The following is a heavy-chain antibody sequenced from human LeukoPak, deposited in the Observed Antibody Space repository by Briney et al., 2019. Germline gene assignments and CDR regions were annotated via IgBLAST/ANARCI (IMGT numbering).Heavy chain of an antibody. J-gene: IGHJ3*02. D-gene: IGHD3-10*01. CDR3: ARGGYYYDSYDAFDI. Sequence: GGSLRLSCAASGFTFSNYWMHWVRQAPGKGLVWVSRINSDGSNTNYADSVKGRFTISRDNAKNTLYLQMNSLRAEDTAVYYCARGGYYYDSYDAFDIWGQGTMVTVSS. V-gene: IGHV3-74*01. CDR2: INSDGSNT. CDR1: GFTFSNYW.